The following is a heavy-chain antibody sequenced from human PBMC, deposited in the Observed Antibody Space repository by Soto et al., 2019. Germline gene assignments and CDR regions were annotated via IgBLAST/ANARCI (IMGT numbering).Heavy chain of an antibody. CDR3: ARGGGVGVAGSAAFDM. D-gene: IGHD3-3*01. CDR2: INPATGAA. Sequence: QLHLVQSGAVVKKPGASVTVSCSASGYPVTAYYMHWVRQAPGRGLEWMGGINPATGAAKYTQTFQGRVTMARDTATRTVFMELGGLASEETAVFYCARGGGVGVAGSAAFDMWGQGTLVTVSS. J-gene: IGHJ3*02. V-gene: IGHV1-2*02. CDR1: GYPVTAYY.